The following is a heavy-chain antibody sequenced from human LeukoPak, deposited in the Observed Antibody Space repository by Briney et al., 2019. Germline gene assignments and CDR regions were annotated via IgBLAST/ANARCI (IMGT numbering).Heavy chain of an antibody. J-gene: IGHJ6*03. CDR3: ARVLRFLNYVDV. D-gene: IGHD3-3*01. CDR2: ISPSGHDI. CDR1: DFIFSDFY. V-gene: IGHV3-11*06. Sequence: GGSLRLSCAASDFIFSDFYMSWIRQAAGKGLEWVSYISPSGHDISYADSVKGRFTISRDNAKNSLYLQMNSLRAEDTAVYYCARVLRFLNYVDVWGKGTTVTVSS.